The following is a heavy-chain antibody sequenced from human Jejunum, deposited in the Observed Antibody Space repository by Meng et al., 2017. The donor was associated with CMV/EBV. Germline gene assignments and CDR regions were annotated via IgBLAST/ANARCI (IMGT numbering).Heavy chain of an antibody. D-gene: IGHD3-22*01. CDR1: SYG. CDR2: IWYDGSNK. V-gene: IGHV3-33*06. Sequence: SYGMHWVRPAPGKGLEWVAVIWYDGSNKYYADSVKGRFTISRDNSKNTLYLQMNSLRAEDTAVYYCAKDRPPYYYDSSGYHPGFDYWGQGTLVTVSS. CDR3: AKDRPPYYYDSSGYHPGFDY. J-gene: IGHJ4*02.